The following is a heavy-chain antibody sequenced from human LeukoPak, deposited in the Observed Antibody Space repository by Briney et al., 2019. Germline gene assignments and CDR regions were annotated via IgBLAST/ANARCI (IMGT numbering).Heavy chain of an antibody. Sequence: GGSLRLSCLTSGFTLSTNAMSWVRQAPGKGLEWNSGISGSGASTYYADSVKGRFTISRDNSKNTLYLQMNSLRAEDTAVYYCARDVAAAGTQNGYWGQGTLVTVSS. CDR3: ARDVAAAGTQNGY. D-gene: IGHD6-13*01. V-gene: IGHV3-23*01. CDR2: ISGSGAST. J-gene: IGHJ4*02. CDR1: GFTLSTNA.